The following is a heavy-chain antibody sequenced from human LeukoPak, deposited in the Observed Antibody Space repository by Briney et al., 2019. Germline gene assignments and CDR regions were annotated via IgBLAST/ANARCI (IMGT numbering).Heavy chain of an antibody. CDR2: ISYDGSNK. Sequence: GGSLRLSCAASGFTFSSYAMHWVRQAPGKGLEWVAVISYDGSNKYYADSVKGRFTISRDNSKNRLYLQMNSLRAEDTAVYYCAKSAIWGNAFDIWGQGTMVTVSS. CDR3: AKSAIWGNAFDI. J-gene: IGHJ3*02. V-gene: IGHV3-30*18. CDR1: GFTFSSYA. D-gene: IGHD7-27*01.